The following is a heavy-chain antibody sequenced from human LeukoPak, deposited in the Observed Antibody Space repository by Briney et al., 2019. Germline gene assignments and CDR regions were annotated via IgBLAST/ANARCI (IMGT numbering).Heavy chain of an antibody. Sequence: PSETLSLTCAVYGGSFSGYYWSWIRQPPGKGLEWIGEINHSGSTNYNPSLKSRVTISVDTSKNQFSLKLSSVTAADTAVYYCAREGGYGDYVWTDYWGQGTLVTVSS. J-gene: IGHJ4*02. CDR3: AREGGYGDYVWTDY. CDR1: GGSFSGYY. V-gene: IGHV4-34*01. D-gene: IGHD4-17*01. CDR2: INHSGST.